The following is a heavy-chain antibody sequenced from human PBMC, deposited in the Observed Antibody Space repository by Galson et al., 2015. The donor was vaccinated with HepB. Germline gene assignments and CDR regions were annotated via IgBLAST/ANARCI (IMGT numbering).Heavy chain of an antibody. V-gene: IGHV3-15*01. CDR1: GFNFSPYS. Sequence: SLRLSCAVSGFNFSPYSMNWVRQAPGKGLEWVCRIKSKTDGGTTEYAAPVKGRFTISRDDSRNTRYLQMHSLKTDDTAVYYCTTDVYFSSYWSWLDPWGQGTLVSVSS. CDR2: IKSKTDGGTT. CDR3: TTDVYFSSYWSWLDP. J-gene: IGHJ5*02. D-gene: IGHD2-2*01.